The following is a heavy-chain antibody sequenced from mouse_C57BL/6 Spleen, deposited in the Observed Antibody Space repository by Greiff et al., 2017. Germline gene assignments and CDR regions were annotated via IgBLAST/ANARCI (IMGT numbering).Heavy chain of an antibody. CDR3: AGVYYGNSAWFAY. V-gene: IGHV5-4*03. CDR2: ISDGGSYT. J-gene: IGHJ3*01. Sequence: EVKLVESGGGLVKPGGSLKLSCAASGFNFSSYAMSWVRQTPEKRLEWVATISDGGSYTYYPANVQGRFTISRDNAKKHLYLQMRHLKSEVTTSDYTAGVYYGNSAWFAYWGQGTLVTVSA. CDR1: GFNFSSYA. D-gene: IGHD2-1*01.